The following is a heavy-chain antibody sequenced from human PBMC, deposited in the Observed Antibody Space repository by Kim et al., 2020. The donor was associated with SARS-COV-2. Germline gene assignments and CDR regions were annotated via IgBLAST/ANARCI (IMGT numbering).Heavy chain of an antibody. Sequence: SETLSLTCAVYGGSFSGYYWSWIRQPPGKGLEWIGEINHSGSTNYNPSLKSRVTISVDTSKNQFSLKLSSVTAADTAVYYCAREGQPLFDYWGQGTLVTV. CDR1: GGSFSGYY. V-gene: IGHV4-34*01. CDR2: INHSGST. CDR3: AREGQPLFDY. J-gene: IGHJ4*02.